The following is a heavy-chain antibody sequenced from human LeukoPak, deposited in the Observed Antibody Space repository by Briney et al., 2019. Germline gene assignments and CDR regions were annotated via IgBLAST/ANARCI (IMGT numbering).Heavy chain of an antibody. D-gene: IGHD5-12*01. J-gene: IGHJ4*02. CDR2: INSDGTTT. V-gene: IGHV3-74*01. CDR3: ASNSGLG. CDR1: GFTFSNSW. Sequence: AGGSLRLSCAASGFTFSNSWIHWVRQAPGKGLVWVSRINSDGTTTNYADSVKGRFTIPRDNAKNTLYLQMNSLRVEDTAVYYCASNSGLGWGQGTLVTVSS.